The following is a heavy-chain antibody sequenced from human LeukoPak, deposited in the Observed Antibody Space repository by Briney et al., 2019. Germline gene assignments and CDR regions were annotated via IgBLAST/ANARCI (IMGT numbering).Heavy chain of an antibody. CDR3: ARSSSWYWRKYYFDY. CDR1: GGSISSSSYY. Sequence: PSETLSLTCTVSGGSISSSSYYWGWIRQPPGKGLEWIGEINHSGSTNYNPSLKSRVTISVDTSKNQFSLKLSSVTAADTAVYYCARSSSWYWRKYYFDYWGQGTLVTVSS. J-gene: IGHJ4*02. V-gene: IGHV4-39*07. D-gene: IGHD6-13*01. CDR2: INHSGST.